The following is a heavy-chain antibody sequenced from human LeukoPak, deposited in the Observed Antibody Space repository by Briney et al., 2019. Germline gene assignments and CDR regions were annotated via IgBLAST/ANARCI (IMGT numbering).Heavy chain of an antibody. CDR1: GFTFSSYG. J-gene: IGHJ4*02. Sequence: GSLRLSCAASGFTFSSYGMHWVRQAPGKGLEWVAVISYDGSNKYYADSVKGRFTISRDNAKNSLYLQMNSLRAEDTAVYYCARDWVRWLPDYWGQGTLVTVSS. D-gene: IGHD5-24*01. V-gene: IGHV3-30*03. CDR3: ARDWVRWLPDY. CDR2: ISYDGSNK.